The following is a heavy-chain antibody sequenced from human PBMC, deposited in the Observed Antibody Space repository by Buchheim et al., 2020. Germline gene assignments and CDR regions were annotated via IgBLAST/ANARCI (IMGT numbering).Heavy chain of an antibody. J-gene: IGHJ4*02. CDR1: GFSFSDYD. CDR2: ISSRGSTI. Sequence: EVQLVESGGGLVQPGGSLRLSCAASGFSFSDYDMNWVRQPPGKGLEWVSYISSRGSTIFYADSVKGRFTIPRNNARNSLYLPMNSLRAEDTAVYYCARESRSSRDFDYWGQG. D-gene: IGHD3-10*01. V-gene: IGHV3-48*03. CDR3: ARESRSSRDFDY.